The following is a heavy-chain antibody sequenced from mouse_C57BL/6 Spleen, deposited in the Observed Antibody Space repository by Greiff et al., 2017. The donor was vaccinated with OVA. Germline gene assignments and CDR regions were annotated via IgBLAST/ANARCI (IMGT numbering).Heavy chain of an antibody. J-gene: IGHJ2*01. Sequence: QVQLQQSGAELVRPGASVTLSCKASGYTFTDYEMHWVKQTPVHGLEWIGAIDPETGGTAYNQKFKGKAILTADKSSSTAYMELRSLTSEDSAFYYCTRAPTGTSFDYWGQGTTLTVSS. CDR1: GYTFTDYE. CDR2: IDPETGGT. D-gene: IGHD4-1*02. CDR3: TRAPTGTSFDY. V-gene: IGHV1-15*01.